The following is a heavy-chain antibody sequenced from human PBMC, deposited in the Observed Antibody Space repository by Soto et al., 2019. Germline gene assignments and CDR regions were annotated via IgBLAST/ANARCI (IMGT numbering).Heavy chain of an antibody. V-gene: IGHV4-59*12. Sequence: PSETLSLTCTVSGGSLSSYYWSWIRQNPGKGLEWIGYTYNSDSTYYNPSLKSRVTISVDTSKNQFSLKLTSVTAADTAVYYCARDPAPWGQGTLVTVSS. CDR1: GGSLSSYY. J-gene: IGHJ5*02. CDR2: TYNSDST. CDR3: ARDPAP.